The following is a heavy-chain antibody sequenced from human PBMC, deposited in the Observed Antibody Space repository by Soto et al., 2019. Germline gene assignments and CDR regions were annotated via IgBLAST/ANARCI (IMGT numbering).Heavy chain of an antibody. CDR2: ISGSGGST. CDR3: AVYSSGWYDWYFDL. J-gene: IGHJ2*01. D-gene: IGHD6-19*01. V-gene: IGHV3-23*01. Sequence: EVQLLESGGGLVQPGGSLRLSCAASGFTFSSYAMSWVRQAPGKGLEWVSAISGSGGSTYYADSVKGRFTISSDNSKNTLYLQMNSLRAEDTAVYYCAVYSSGWYDWYFDLWGRGTLVTVSS. CDR1: GFTFSSYA.